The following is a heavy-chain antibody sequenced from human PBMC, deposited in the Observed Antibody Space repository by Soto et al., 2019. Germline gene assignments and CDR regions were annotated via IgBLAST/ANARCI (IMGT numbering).Heavy chain of an antibody. D-gene: IGHD6-13*01. J-gene: IGHJ6*02. V-gene: IGHV5-10-1*01. CDR2: IDPSDSYT. CDR3: ARQRYSSSWYSNYYYGMDV. Sequence: GESLKISCKGSGYSFTSYWISWVRQMPGKGLEWMGRIDPSDSYTNYSPSFQGHVTISADKSISTAYLQWSSLKASDTAMYYCARQRYSSSWYSNYYYGMDVWGQGTTVTVS. CDR1: GYSFTSYW.